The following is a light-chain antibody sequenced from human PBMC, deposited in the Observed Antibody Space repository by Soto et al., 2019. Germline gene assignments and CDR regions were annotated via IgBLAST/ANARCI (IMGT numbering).Light chain of an antibody. V-gene: IGKV3-15*01. J-gene: IGKJ4*01. CDR1: QSISNN. Sequence: EIVMTQSPATLSVSPGGRVTLSCRASQSISNNLAWYQQRPGQAPRLLIYGASTRATGIPARFSGSGSGTEFALTISSLQSEDSAVYYCQQRSNWPLTFGGWTKVEIK. CDR3: QQRSNWPLT. CDR2: GAS.